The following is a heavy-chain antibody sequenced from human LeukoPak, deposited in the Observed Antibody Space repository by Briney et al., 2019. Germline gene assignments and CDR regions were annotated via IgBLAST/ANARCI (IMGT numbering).Heavy chain of an antibody. CDR2: ISGSGGST. J-gene: IGHJ4*02. CDR1: GFTFSSYA. CDR3: ARDRRHYYDSSGYSVLDY. Sequence: GGSLRLSCAASGFTFSSYAMSWVRQAPGKGLEWVSAISGSGGSTYYADSVKGRFTISRDNSKNTLYLQMNSLRAEDTAVYYCARDRRHYYDSSGYSVLDYWGQGTLVTVSS. D-gene: IGHD3-22*01. V-gene: IGHV3-23*01.